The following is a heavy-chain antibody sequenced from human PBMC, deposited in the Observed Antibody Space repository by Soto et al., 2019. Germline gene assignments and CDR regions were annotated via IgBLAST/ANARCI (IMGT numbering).Heavy chain of an antibody. CDR1: GYNFISYW. CDR3: ARQRIEAAFDAFDM. V-gene: IGHV5-51*01. D-gene: IGHD6-13*01. Sequence: GESLKISCKGSGYNFISYWIGWVRQMPGKGLEWMGIIYPGDSETRYSPSFQGQVTISADKSNTTAYLQWSGLKASDTSMYYCARQRIEAAFDAFDMWSQGTMVTVSS. CDR2: IYPGDSET. J-gene: IGHJ3*02.